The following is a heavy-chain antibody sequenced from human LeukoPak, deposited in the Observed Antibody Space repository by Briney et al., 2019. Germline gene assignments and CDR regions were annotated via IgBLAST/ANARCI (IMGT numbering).Heavy chain of an antibody. D-gene: IGHD2-2*01. V-gene: IGHV1-18*01. Sequence: ASVKVSCKASGYTFTSYGISWMRQAPGQGLEWMGWISAYNGDTNYAQKIQGRVTMTTDTSTSTAYMELSSMRSYDTAVYYCARAQDIVVVPAATINLGYCGQGTLVTVSS. CDR1: GYTFTSYG. CDR3: ARAQDIVVVPAATINLGY. CDR2: ISAYNGDT. J-gene: IGHJ4*02.